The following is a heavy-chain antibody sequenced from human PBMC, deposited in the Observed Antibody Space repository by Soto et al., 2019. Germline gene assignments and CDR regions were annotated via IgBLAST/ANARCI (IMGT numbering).Heavy chain of an antibody. Sequence: GGSLRLCCAASGFTFSSYEMNWVRQAPGKGLEWVSYISSSGSTIYYADSVKGRFTMSRDNAKNSLYLQMNSLRAEDTAVYYCARHNAAVAGTPDDSWGQGTLVPVSS. V-gene: IGHV3-48*03. CDR3: ARHNAAVAGTPDDS. D-gene: IGHD6-19*01. CDR2: ISSSGSTI. CDR1: GFTFSSYE. J-gene: IGHJ5*01.